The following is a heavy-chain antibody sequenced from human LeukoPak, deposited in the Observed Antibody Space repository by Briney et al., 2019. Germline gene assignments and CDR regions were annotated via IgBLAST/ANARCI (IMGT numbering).Heavy chain of an antibody. D-gene: IGHD3-10*01. CDR2: IYYSGST. Sequence: SETLSLTCTVSGGSISSYYWSWIRQPPGKGLEWIGYIYYSGSTNYNPSLKSRVTISIDTSKNQFFLKLSSVTAADTAVYYCARDSVTMRPYGLEIWGQGTMVTVSS. CDR3: ARDSVTMRPYGLEI. V-gene: IGHV4-59*01. J-gene: IGHJ3*02. CDR1: GGSISSYY.